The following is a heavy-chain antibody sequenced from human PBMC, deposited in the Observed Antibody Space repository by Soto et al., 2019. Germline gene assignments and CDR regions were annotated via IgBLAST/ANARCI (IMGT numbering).Heavy chain of an antibody. J-gene: IGHJ4*02. CDR2: INPSGDT. CDR1: GDTFTSYY. CDR3: ARVYCSGGGCYGIDY. D-gene: IGHD2-15*01. V-gene: IGHV1-46*01. Sequence: QVQLVQSGAEVKKPGASVKISCKASGDTFTSYYMHWVRQAPGQGLEWMGIINPSGDTSYAQKFQGRVTMTRDTPTSTVYMELSSLRSEDTAVYYCARVYCSGGGCYGIDYWGQGTLVTVSS.